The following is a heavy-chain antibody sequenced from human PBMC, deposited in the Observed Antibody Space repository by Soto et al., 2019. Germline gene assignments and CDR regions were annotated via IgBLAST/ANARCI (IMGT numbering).Heavy chain of an antibody. J-gene: IGHJ4*02. CDR2: INPASGST. CDR3: ARDLAAGDH. D-gene: IGHD6-13*01. CDR1: GYTFTHYY. Sequence: QVQLVQSGAEVKKPGASVKLSCRTSGYTFTHYYIHWVRQAPGQGLEWLGIINPASGSTNYAQDFQGIVSLTMDTSTTTVYMDLSGLRADDTTIFYFARDLAAGDHWGQGTLVTVSS. V-gene: IGHV1-46*01.